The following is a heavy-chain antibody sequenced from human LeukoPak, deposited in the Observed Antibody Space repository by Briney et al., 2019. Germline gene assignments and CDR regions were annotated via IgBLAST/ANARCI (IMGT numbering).Heavy chain of an antibody. D-gene: IGHD3-9*01. J-gene: IGHJ4*02. Sequence: ASVKVSCKASGYTFTSYGISWVRQAPGQGLEWMGWISAYNGNTNYAQKLQGRVTMTTDTSTSTAYMELRSLRSDDTAVCYCARDQSLRYFDWAGYYQYFDYWGQGTLVTVSS. CDR2: ISAYNGNT. CDR1: GYTFTSYG. V-gene: IGHV1-18*01. CDR3: ARDQSLRYFDWAGYYQYFDY.